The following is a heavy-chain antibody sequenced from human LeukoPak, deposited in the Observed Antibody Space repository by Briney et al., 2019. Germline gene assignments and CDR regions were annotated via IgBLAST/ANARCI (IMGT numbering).Heavy chain of an antibody. D-gene: IGHD3-3*01. Sequence: SETLSLTCTVSGGSISSSSYYWGWIRQPPGKGLEWIGSIYYSGSTYYNPSLKSRVTISVDTSKNQFSLKLSSVTAADTAVYYCARGGPAYYDFWSGYSFDYWGQGTLVTVSS. CDR3: ARGGPAYYDFWSGYSFDY. CDR2: IYYSGST. V-gene: IGHV4-39*07. CDR1: GGSISSSSYY. J-gene: IGHJ4*02.